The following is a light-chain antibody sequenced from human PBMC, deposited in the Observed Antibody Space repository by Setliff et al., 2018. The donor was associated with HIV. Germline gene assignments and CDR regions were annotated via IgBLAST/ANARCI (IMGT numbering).Light chain of an antibody. Sequence: QSVLTQPPSASGTPGQTVTISCSGSTSNIGSNSVNWYQQLPGMAPKLLIYSDNQRPSGVPDRFSGSKSGISASLAISGLRSEDEADYYCAAWDDSLSGHVVFGGGTKVTVL. J-gene: IGLJ2*01. CDR2: SDN. CDR3: AAWDDSLSGHVV. CDR1: TSNIGSNS. V-gene: IGLV1-47*02.